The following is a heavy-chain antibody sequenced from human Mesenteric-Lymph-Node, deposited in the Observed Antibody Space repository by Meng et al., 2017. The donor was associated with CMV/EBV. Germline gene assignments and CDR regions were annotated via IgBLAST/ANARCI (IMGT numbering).Heavy chain of an antibody. CDR1: GGSISSYY. D-gene: IGHD3-9*01. CDR3: ARGPAYYDILTGYLDYYYGMDV. V-gene: IGHV4-59*01. CDR2: IYYSGST. J-gene: IGHJ6*02. Sequence: SETLSLTCTVSGGSISSYYWSWIRQPPGKGLEWIGYIYYSGSTNYNPSLKSRVTISVDTSKNQFSLKLSSVTAVDTAVYYCARGPAYYDILTGYLDYYYGMDVWGQGTTVTVSS.